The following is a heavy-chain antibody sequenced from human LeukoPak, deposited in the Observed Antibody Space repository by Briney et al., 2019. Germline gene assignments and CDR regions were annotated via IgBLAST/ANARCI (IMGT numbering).Heavy chain of an antibody. Sequence: GASVKVSCKASGYTFTGYYMHWVRQAPGQGLEWMGWINPNSGGTNYAQKFQGRVTMTRDTSISTAYMELSRLRSDDTAVYYCASLNQGSTMTANFDYWGQGTLVTVSS. CDR2: INPNSGGT. CDR3: ASLNQGSTMTANFDY. J-gene: IGHJ4*02. V-gene: IGHV1-2*02. CDR1: GYTFTGYY. D-gene: IGHD3-22*01.